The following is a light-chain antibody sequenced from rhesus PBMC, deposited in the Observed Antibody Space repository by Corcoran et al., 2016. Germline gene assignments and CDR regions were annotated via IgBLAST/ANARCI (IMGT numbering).Light chain of an antibody. J-gene: IGKJ2*01. V-gene: IGKV1-66*01. Sequence: DIQMTQSPSSLSASVGDTVTITCRASQGINNYLSWYQQKPGKASKPMIYYASSLETGVPSRFSGSGSVTDDTLTISSLQPEDIATYYCQQYNNSPYSFGQGTKVEIK. CDR3: QQYNNSPYS. CDR2: YAS. CDR1: QGINNY.